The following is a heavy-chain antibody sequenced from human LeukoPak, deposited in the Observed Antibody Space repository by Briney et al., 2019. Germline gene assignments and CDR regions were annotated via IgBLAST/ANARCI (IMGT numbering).Heavy chain of an antibody. CDR1: GFTFSSYA. CDR3: AKDLGYCSSTSCYEXDY. D-gene: IGHD2-2*01. J-gene: IGHJ4*02. V-gene: IGHV3-23*01. Sequence: GGSLRLSCAASGFTFSSYAMSWFRQAPGKGLEWVSAISGSGGSTYYADSVKGRFTISRDNSKNTLYLQMNSLRAEDTAVYYCAKDLGYCSSTSCYEXDYWGQGTLVTVSS. CDR2: ISGSGGST.